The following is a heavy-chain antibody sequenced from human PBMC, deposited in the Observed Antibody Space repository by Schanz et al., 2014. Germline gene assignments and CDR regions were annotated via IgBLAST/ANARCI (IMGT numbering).Heavy chain of an antibody. CDR1: GFTFSTFA. CDR3: ARVALPGYSSPRDAFDI. V-gene: IGHV3-30*04. CDR2: VPFDGSQK. Sequence: VQLVESGGDLVQPGGSLRLSCSASGFTFSTFAMHWVRQAPGKGLEWVAFVPFDGSQKFYAESVKGRFTISRDNAKNSLYLQMNGLRAEDTAVYYCARVALPGYSSPRDAFDIWGQGTMVTVSS. D-gene: IGHD5-18*01. J-gene: IGHJ3*02.